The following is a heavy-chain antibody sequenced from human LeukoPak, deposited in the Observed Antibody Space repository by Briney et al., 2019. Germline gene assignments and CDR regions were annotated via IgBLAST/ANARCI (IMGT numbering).Heavy chain of an antibody. CDR3: ARGGN. CDR2: IRQDGRTK. V-gene: IGHV3-7*03. J-gene: IGHJ4*02. D-gene: IGHD3-16*01. CDR1: GFTFSSIW. Sequence: PGGSLRLSCAASGFTFSSIWMSWVRQAPGKGLEWVANIRQDGRTKNYVDSVKGRFTISRDNAKNSLSLQMNSLRAEDTAVYYCARGGNWGQGTLVTVSS.